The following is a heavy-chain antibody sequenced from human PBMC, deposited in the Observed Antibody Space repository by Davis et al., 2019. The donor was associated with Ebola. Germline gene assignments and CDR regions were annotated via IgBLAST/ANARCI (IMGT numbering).Heavy chain of an antibody. J-gene: IGHJ5*02. D-gene: IGHD6-19*01. V-gene: IGHV3-33*06. CDR2: IWYDGSNK. CDR1: RFTFSNYA. CDR3: AKDLFSSGWYDWFDP. Sequence: PGGSLRLSCAASRFTFSNYAMSWVRQAPGKGLEWVAVIWYDGSNKYYADSVKGRFTISRDNSKNTLYLQMNSLRAEDTAVYYCAKDLFSSGWYDWFDPWGQGTLVTVSS.